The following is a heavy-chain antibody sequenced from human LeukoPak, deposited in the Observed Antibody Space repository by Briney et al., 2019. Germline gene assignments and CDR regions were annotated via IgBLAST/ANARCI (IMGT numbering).Heavy chain of an antibody. CDR2: IKHSGST. Sequence: SETLSLTCAVYGGSFSGYYWSWIRQPPGKGLEWIGEIKHSGSTNYNPSLKSRVTISVDTSKNQFSLKLSSVTAADTAVYYCATTERWLQFQFDYWGQGTLVTVSS. J-gene: IGHJ4*02. CDR3: ATTERWLQFQFDY. D-gene: IGHD5-24*01. CDR1: GGSFSGYY. V-gene: IGHV4-34*01.